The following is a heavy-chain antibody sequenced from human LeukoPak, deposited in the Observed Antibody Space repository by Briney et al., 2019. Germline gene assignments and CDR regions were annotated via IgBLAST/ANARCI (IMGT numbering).Heavy chain of an antibody. CDR1: GYTFTSYY. CDR3: VRAGVGSVSYRNIIYYFDY. V-gene: IGHV1-46*01. Sequence: ASVKVSCKASGYTFTSYYMHWVRQAPGQGLEWMGIINPSGGSTSYAQKFQGRVTMTSDTSTSTVYMELSSLRSEDTAVYYCVRAGVGSVSYRNIIYYFDYWGEGTLVTVSS. CDR2: INPSGGST. D-gene: IGHD3-10*01. J-gene: IGHJ4*02.